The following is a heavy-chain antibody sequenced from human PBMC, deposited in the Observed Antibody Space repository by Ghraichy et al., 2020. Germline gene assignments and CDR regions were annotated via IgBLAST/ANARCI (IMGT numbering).Heavy chain of an antibody. D-gene: IGHD6-13*01. J-gene: IGHJ6*02. V-gene: IGHV4-4*09. CDR1: GGSISSYY. CDR2: IYTSGST. Sequence: SETLSLTCTVSGGSISSYYWSWIRQPPGKGLEWIGYIYTSGSTNYNPSLKSRVTISVDTSKNQFSLKLSSVTAADTAVYYCARHVYSSSWYGPEDYYYYGMDVWGQGTTVTVSS. CDR3: ARHVYSSSWYGPEDYYYYGMDV.